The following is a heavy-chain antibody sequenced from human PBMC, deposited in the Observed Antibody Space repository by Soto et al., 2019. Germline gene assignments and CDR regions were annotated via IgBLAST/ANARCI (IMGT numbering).Heavy chain of an antibody. Sequence: QLQLQESGPGLVKPSETLSLTCTVSGGSISSSSYYWGWIRQPPGKGLEWIGSIYYSGSTYYNPSLKSRVTISVDTSKNQFSLKLSSVTAADTAVYYCARLIGYIYGYVWFDPWGQGTLVTVSS. CDR3: ARLIGYIYGYVWFDP. J-gene: IGHJ5*02. CDR2: IYYSGST. CDR1: GGSISSSSYY. V-gene: IGHV4-39*01. D-gene: IGHD5-18*01.